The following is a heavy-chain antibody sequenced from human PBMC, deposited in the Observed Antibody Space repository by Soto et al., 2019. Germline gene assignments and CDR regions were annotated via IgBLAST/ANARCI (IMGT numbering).Heavy chain of an antibody. CDR2: IKQDGSEK. CDR3: ARDRGVLSIAAAEYYYYMDV. J-gene: IGHJ6*03. V-gene: IGHV3-7*01. D-gene: IGHD6-13*01. CDR1: GFTFSSYW. Sequence: GGSLRLSCAASGFTFSSYWMSWVRQAPGKGLEWVANIKQDGSEKYYVDSVKGRFTISRDNAKNSLYLQMNGLRAEDTAVYYCARDRGVLSIAAAEYYYYMDVWGKGTTVTVSS.